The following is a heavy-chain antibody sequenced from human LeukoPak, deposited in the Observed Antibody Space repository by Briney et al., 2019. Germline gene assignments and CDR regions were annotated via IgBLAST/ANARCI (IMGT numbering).Heavy chain of an antibody. V-gene: IGHV3-66*01. CDR3: ARDGAVLTGYYDY. D-gene: IGHD3-9*01. Sequence: GGSLRLSCAASGFSVSSNYLSWVRQAPGKGLEWVSTIYSGGSTYYADSVTGRFTISRDNSKNTLYLQMNSLRAEDTAVYYCARDGAVLTGYYDYWGQGTLVTVSS. J-gene: IGHJ4*02. CDR2: IYSGGST. CDR1: GFSVSSNY.